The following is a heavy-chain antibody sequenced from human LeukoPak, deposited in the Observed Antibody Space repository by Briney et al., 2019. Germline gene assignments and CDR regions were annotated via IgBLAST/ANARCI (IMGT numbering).Heavy chain of an antibody. V-gene: IGHV1-24*01. CDR1: GYTLTEVS. Sequence: GASVKVSCKVSGYTLTEVSIHWVRQAPGKGLEWIGGFDPEDGETTYAQRFQGRVTMTEDTSTDTAHMELSSLRSEDTAVYFCASDFPYNDAFDIWGQGTRVTVSP. D-gene: IGHD1-14*01. CDR3: ASDFPYNDAFDI. J-gene: IGHJ3*02. CDR2: FDPEDGET.